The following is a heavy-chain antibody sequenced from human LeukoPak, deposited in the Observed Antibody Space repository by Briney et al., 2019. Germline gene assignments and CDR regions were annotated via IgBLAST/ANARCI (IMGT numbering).Heavy chain of an antibody. CDR1: GGSISSGDDY. J-gene: IGHJ4*02. CDR2: IYYSGST. D-gene: IGHD3-3*01. CDR3: ASSPDFLKGGWGPFDY. V-gene: IGHV4-30-4*08. Sequence: KTSETLSLTCTVSGGSISSGDDYWSWIRQPPGKGLEWIGYIYYSGSTYYNPSLKSRVTISVDTSKNQFSLKLSSVTAADTAVYYCASSPDFLKGGWGPFDYWGQGTLVTVSS.